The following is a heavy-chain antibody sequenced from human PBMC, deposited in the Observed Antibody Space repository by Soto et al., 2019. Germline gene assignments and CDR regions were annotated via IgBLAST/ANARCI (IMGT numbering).Heavy chain of an antibody. V-gene: IGHV3-23*01. CDR3: AKNQGVELVPLATVDWFDP. CDR1: GFIFENFG. D-gene: IGHD1-26*01. J-gene: IGHJ5*02. Sequence: GRSLRLSCAASGFIFENFGMSWVRQAPGKGLEWISSISGSGFKTYYADSVKGRFTISRDNSKSTVYLELNNLSAEDTAVYHCAKNQGVELVPLATVDWFDPWGQGSVVTVSS. CDR2: ISGSGFKT.